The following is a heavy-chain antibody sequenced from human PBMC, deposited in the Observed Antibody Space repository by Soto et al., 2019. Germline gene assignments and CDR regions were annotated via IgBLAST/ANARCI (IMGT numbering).Heavy chain of an antibody. CDR1: GGSISSSSYY. CDR3: ARRSIAVAGPVYYYYYYMDV. D-gene: IGHD6-19*01. V-gene: IGHV4-39*01. Sequence: QLQLQESGPGLVKPSETLSLTCTVSGGSISSSSYYWGWIRQPPGKGLEWIGSIYYSGSTYYNPSLKSRVTISVDTSKNQFSLKLSSVTAADTAVYYCARRSIAVAGPVYYYYYYMDVWGKGTTVTVSS. CDR2: IYYSGST. J-gene: IGHJ6*03.